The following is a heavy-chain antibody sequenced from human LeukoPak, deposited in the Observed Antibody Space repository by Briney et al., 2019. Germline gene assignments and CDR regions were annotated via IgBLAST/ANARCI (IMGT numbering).Heavy chain of an antibody. CDR3: ARVGPYSSSYYFDY. D-gene: IGHD6-6*01. Sequence: AETLSLTCAVYGRSFSGYYLSWIRQPPGKGLEWIGEINHSGSTNYNPSLKSRVTISVDTSKNQFSLKLSSVTAADTAVYYCARVGPYSSSYYFDYWGQGTLVTVSS. CDR1: GRSFSGYY. CDR2: INHSGST. V-gene: IGHV4-34*01. J-gene: IGHJ4*02.